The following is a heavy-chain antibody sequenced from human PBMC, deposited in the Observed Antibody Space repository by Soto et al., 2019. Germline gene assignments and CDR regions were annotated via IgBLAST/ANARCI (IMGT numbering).Heavy chain of an antibody. J-gene: IGHJ3*02. V-gene: IGHV1-3*01. Sequence: QVQLVQSGAEVKKPGASVKVSCKASGYTFTTYAIHWVRQAPGQRLEWMGWINAGNGNTKYSQKFQGRVTITTDTSASTAYMELSSLRYEDTAVYYCERGRTIVAAGTRAFDIWGQGTMVTVSS. CDR2: INAGNGNT. CDR3: ERGRTIVAAGTRAFDI. CDR1: GYTFTTYA. D-gene: IGHD6-13*01.